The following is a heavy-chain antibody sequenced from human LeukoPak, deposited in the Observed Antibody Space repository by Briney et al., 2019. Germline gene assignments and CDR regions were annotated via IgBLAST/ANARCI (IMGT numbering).Heavy chain of an antibody. V-gene: IGHV3-69-1*01. CDR1: GITFSDYS. Sequence: GGSLRLSCTASGITFSDYSMNWVRQAPGKGLEWVSYISSSSTTYYADSVRGRFTISRDNVKNSLYLQMSSLRAEDSAVYYCASFIVVGSYYYYMGVWGNGTTVTVSS. D-gene: IGHD3-16*02. CDR2: ISSSSTT. CDR3: ASFIVVGSYYYYMGV. J-gene: IGHJ6*03.